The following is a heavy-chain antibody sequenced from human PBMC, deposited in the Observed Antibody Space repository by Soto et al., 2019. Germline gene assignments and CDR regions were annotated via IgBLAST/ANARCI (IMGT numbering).Heavy chain of an antibody. CDR3: ARASMTPGYSSSSWFDP. D-gene: IGHD6-13*01. V-gene: IGHV3-53*04. Sequence: EVQLVESGGGLVQPGGSLRLSCAASGFTVSSNYMSWVRQAPGKGLEWVSVIYSGGSTYYADSVKGRFTISRHNSKNTLYLQMNSLRAEDTAVYYCARASMTPGYSSSSWFDPCGQGTLVTVSS. CDR2: IYSGGST. J-gene: IGHJ5*02. CDR1: GFTVSSNY.